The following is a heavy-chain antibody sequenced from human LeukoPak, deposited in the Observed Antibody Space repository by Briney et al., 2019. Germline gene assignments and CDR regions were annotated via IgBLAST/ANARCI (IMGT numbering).Heavy chain of an antibody. J-gene: IGHJ3*02. CDR1: GFSLTTGGVG. D-gene: IGHD1-14*01. Sequence: SGPTLVHPRQLLTLICTFSGFSLTTGGVGVGWVRQPPGQALEWLALICCYDDERYSPSMQRRLPTTTATSKHEVLLPMTNMHPGDAGTYFCERRNMMRIPNAFDIWGQGTMVTVSS. CDR2: ICCYDDE. CDR3: ERRNMMRIPNAFDI. V-gene: IGHV2-5*04.